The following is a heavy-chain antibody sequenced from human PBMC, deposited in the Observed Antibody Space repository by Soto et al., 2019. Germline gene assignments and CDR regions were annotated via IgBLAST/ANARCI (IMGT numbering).Heavy chain of an antibody. J-gene: IGHJ4*02. Sequence: ASVKVSCMASGYTFTSYDINWVRQATGQGLEWMGWMNPNSGNTGYAQKFQGRVTMTRNTSISTAYMELSSLRSEETAVYYCAISYYYDSSGYYYVWPYWGQGTLVTVSS. D-gene: IGHD3-22*01. CDR3: AISYYYDSSGYYYVWPY. CDR2: MNPNSGNT. V-gene: IGHV1-8*01. CDR1: GYTFTSYD.